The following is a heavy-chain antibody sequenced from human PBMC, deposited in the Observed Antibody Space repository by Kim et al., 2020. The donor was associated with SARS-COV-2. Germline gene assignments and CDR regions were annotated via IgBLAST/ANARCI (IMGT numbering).Heavy chain of an antibody. Sequence: SQTLSLTCAISGDSVSSNSAAWNWIRQSPSRGLEWLGRTYYRSKWYNDYAVSVKSRITINPDTSKNQFSLQLNSVTPEDTAVYYCARGPITMVRGVIIKGFDYWGQGTLVTVSS. CDR3: ARGPITMVRGVIIKGFDY. D-gene: IGHD3-10*01. CDR1: GDSVSSNSAA. J-gene: IGHJ4*02. V-gene: IGHV6-1*01. CDR2: TYYRSKWYN.